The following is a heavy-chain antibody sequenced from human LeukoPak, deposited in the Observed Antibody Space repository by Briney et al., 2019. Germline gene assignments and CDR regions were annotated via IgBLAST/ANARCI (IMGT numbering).Heavy chain of an antibody. J-gene: IGHJ6*02. Sequence: SETLSVTCTVSGGSISSYYWSWIRQPPGKGLVWIGYIYYSGSTNYNPSLKSRVTISVDTSKNQFSLKLSSVTAADTAVYYCARQMTTVTSYYYYYGLDVWGQGTTVTVSS. CDR3: ARQMTTVTSYYYYYGLDV. CDR2: IYYSGST. CDR1: GGSISSYY. V-gene: IGHV4-59*08. D-gene: IGHD4-17*01.